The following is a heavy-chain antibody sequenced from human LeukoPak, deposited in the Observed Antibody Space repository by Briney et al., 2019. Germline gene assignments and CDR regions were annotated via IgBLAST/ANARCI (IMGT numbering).Heavy chain of an antibody. CDR1: GFTFSSYG. Sequence: GSLIPSCAASGFTFSSYGMHWVRQAPGKGLEWVAVISYDGSNKYYADSVKGRFTISRDNSKNTLYLQMNSLRAEDTAVYYCARQAWLEGGVITWGQGTLVTVSS. CDR3: ARQAWLEGGVIT. D-gene: IGHD3-10*01. CDR2: ISYDGSNK. J-gene: IGHJ5*02. V-gene: IGHV3-30*03.